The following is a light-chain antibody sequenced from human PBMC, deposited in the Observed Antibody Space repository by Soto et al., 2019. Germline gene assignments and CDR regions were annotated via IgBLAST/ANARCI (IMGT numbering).Light chain of an antibody. CDR3: MQSTHWPPT. CDR2: LTS. J-gene: IGKJ1*01. Sequence: DVVMTQSPLSLPVTLGQSASISCRSSQSIAYSDGYTYMNWFQQRPGQSPRRLLSLTSRRDSGVPDRVSGSGSGTDFTLTISRVEAEDVGIYYCMQSTHWPPTFGRGTTVDIK. V-gene: IGKV2-30*01. CDR1: QSIAYSDGYTY.